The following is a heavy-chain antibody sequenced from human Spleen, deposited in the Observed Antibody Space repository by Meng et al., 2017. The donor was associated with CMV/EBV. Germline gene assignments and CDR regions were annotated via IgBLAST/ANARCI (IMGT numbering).Heavy chain of an antibody. CDR2: ISGSGGNT. J-gene: IGHJ4*02. Sequence: TFSNYSMNWGRQAPGKGLEWVSAISGSGGNTYYADAVKGRFTISRDNSKNTLYLQMNSLRSEDTAVYYCARLRWGTRDDLWSGPFDNWGQGTLVTVSS. D-gene: IGHD3-3*01. CDR1: TFSNYS. V-gene: IGHV3-23*01. CDR3: ARLRWGTRDDLWSGPFDN.